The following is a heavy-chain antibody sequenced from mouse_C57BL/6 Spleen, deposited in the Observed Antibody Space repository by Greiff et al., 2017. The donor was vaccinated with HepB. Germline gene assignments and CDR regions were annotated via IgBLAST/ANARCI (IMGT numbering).Heavy chain of an antibody. Sequence: QVQLKQPGAELVKPGASVKLSCKASGYTFTSYWMQWVKQRPGQGLEWIGEIDPSDSYTNYNQKFKGKATLTVDTSSSTAYMQLSSLTSEDSAVYYCARRVFYYYGSSYWYFDVWGTGTTVTVSS. J-gene: IGHJ1*03. V-gene: IGHV1-50*01. CDR2: IDPSDSYT. D-gene: IGHD1-1*01. CDR1: GYTFTSYW. CDR3: ARRVFYYYGSSYWYFDV.